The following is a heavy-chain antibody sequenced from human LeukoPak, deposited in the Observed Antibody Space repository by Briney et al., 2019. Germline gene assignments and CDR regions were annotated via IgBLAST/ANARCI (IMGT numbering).Heavy chain of an antibody. V-gene: IGHV3-23*01. CDR1: GFSFNTYA. D-gene: IGHD2-15*01. CDR2: ISNTGGST. CDR3: AQQVGYCSSGSCYFTY. Sequence: GGSLRLSCAASGFSFNTYAMSWVRQAPGKGLEWVSAISNTGGSTYYADSVRGRFTISRDKSKNTLSLQMNSLRAEDTAVYYCAQQVGYCSSGSCYFTYWGQGTLVTVSS. J-gene: IGHJ1*01.